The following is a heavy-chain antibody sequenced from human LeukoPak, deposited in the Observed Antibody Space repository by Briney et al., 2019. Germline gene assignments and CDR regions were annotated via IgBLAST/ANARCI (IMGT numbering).Heavy chain of an antibody. V-gene: IGHV1-69*05. D-gene: IGHD2-2*01. CDR1: GGTFSSYA. CDR3: ARAIPAEGYCSSTSCYYFDY. CDR2: IIPIFGTA. J-gene: IGHJ4*02. Sequence: SVKVSCKASGGTFSSYAISWVRQAPGQGLEWMGGIIPIFGTANYAQKFQGRVTITTDESTSTAYMELCSLRSEDTAVYYCARAIPAEGYCSSTSCYYFDYWGQGTLVTVSS.